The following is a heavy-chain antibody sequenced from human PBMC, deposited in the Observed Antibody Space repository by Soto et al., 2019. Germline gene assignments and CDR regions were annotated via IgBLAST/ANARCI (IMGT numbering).Heavy chain of an antibody. CDR1: GFTFSNYA. Sequence: EVQLLESGGGLVQPGGSLRLSCAASGFTFSNYAMSWVRQAPGKGLEWVSARLEWVSAISAGGSSTYYADSVEGRFTISRDNSKFTGYVQMNCLRAEDTAVYYCARGSYGDYYYWCQGTLVTVSS. D-gene: IGHD4-17*01. J-gene: IGHJ4*02. CDR2: ISAGGSST. CDR3: ARGSYGDYYY. V-gene: IGHV3-23*01.